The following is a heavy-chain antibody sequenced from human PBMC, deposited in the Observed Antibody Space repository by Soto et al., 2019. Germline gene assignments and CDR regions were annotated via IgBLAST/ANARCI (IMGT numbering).Heavy chain of an antibody. CDR1: GFTFSSYA. D-gene: IGHD2-2*01. J-gene: IGHJ4*02. Sequence: EVQLLESGGGLVQPGGSLRLSCAASGFTFSSYAMSWVRQAPGKGLEWVSAISGSGGSTYYADSVKGRFTISRANSKNTLYLPMNSLTAEDTALDYWAKEGAILYFDYWGQGTLVTVSS. CDR3: AKEGAILYFDY. CDR2: ISGSGGST. V-gene: IGHV3-23*01.